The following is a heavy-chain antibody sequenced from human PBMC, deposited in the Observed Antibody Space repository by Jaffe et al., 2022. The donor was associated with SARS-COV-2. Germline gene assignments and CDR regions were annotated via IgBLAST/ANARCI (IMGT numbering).Heavy chain of an antibody. D-gene: IGHD5-12*01. Sequence: EVQLVESGGGLVQPGRSLRLSCAASGFTFDDYAMHWVRQAPGKGLEWVSGINWSSGSIGYADSVKGRFTISRDNAKNSLYLQMNSLRPEDTAWYYCARDIGYDLFGDWFDPWGQGTLVTVSS. J-gene: IGHJ5*02. CDR1: GFTFDDYA. V-gene: IGHV3-9*01. CDR3: ARDIGYDLFGDWFDP. CDR2: INWSSGSI.